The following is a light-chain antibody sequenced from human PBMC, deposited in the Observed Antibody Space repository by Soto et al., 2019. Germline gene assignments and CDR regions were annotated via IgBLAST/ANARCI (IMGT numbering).Light chain of an antibody. CDR2: EVN. Sequence: QSALTQPPSASGSPGQSVTISCSGTNSDVGGYNYVSWYQQHPGKAPKLMIYEVNKRPSGVPDRFSGSKSGNTASLTVSGLQAEDEADHYCSSYGGSNNYVFGTGTKLTVL. CDR1: NSDVGGYNY. J-gene: IGLJ1*01. V-gene: IGLV2-8*01. CDR3: SSYGGSNNYV.